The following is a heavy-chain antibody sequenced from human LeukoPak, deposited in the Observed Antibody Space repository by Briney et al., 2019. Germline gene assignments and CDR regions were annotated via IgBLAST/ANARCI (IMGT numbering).Heavy chain of an antibody. CDR1: GFTFHDYA. J-gene: IGHJ4*02. CDR2: ISWNGGTI. CDR3: AKGPTYSSSSLFDY. D-gene: IGHD6-6*01. Sequence: GRSLRLSCAASGFTFHDYAVHWVRQAPGKGLEWVSGISWNGGTIDYADSVKGRFTISRDNAKNSLYLQMNSLRPEDMALYYCAKGPTYSSSSLFDYWARESWSPSPQ. V-gene: IGHV3-9*03.